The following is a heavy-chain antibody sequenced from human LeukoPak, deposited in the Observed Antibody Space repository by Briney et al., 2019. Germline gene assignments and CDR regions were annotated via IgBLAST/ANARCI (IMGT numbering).Heavy chain of an antibody. D-gene: IGHD1-20*01. J-gene: IGHJ4*02. CDR3: ARVGNWNYALVNYYFDY. V-gene: IGHV4-59*11. Sequence: PSETLSLTCNVSGASISTHYWNWIRQPPGKGLEWIGYTSYSGSTTCNPSLKSRVTISVDTSKNQFSLKLTSVTAADTAVYYCARVGNWNYALVNYYFDYWGQGTLVTVS. CDR1: GASISTHY. CDR2: TSYSGST.